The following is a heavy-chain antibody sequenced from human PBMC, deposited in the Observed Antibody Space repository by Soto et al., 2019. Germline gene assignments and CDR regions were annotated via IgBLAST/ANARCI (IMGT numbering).Heavy chain of an antibody. D-gene: IGHD1-26*01. CDR2: INHSGST. J-gene: IGHJ6*02. V-gene: IGHV4-34*01. CDR3: ARDYPGYYGMDV. Sequence: SETLSLTCAVYGGSFSGYYWSWIRQPPGKGLEWIGEINHSGSTNYNPSLKSRVTISVDTSKNQFSLKLSSVTAADTAVYYCARDYPGYYGMDVWGQGTTVTSP. CDR1: GGSFSGYY.